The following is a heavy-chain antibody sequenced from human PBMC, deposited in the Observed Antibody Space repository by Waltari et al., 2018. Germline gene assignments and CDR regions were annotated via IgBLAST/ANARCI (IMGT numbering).Heavy chain of an antibody. J-gene: IGHJ4*02. V-gene: IGHV3-21*01. CDR1: GFTFSSYS. Sequence: EVQLVESGGGLVKPGGSLRLSCAASGFTFSSYSMNWVRQAPGKGLEWVASISSSSSYIDYADSVKGRFTISRDNAKNSLYLQMNSLRAEDTAVYYCARVGAATGAFFDYWGQGTLVTVSS. CDR2: ISSSSSYI. CDR3: ARVGAATGAFFDY. D-gene: IGHD1-26*01.